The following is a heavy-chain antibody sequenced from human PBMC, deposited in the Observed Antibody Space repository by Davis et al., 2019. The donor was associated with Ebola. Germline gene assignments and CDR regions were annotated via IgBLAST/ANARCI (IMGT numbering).Heavy chain of an antibody. CDR2: IYYSGIT. Sequence: SETLSLTCTVSGGSIISSSSYWGWIRQPPRKGLEWIGSIYYSGITYYNPSLKSRVTISVDTSKNQFSLKLSSVTAADTAVYYCARIPREDYGMDVWGQGTTVTVSS. V-gene: IGHV4-39*01. D-gene: IGHD5-24*01. CDR3: ARIPREDYGMDV. J-gene: IGHJ6*02. CDR1: GGSIISSSSY.